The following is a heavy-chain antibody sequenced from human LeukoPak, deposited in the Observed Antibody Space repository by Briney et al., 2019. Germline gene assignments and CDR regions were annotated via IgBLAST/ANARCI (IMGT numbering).Heavy chain of an antibody. CDR3: ARDYYDSSGYYREDWYFDL. CDR1: GFTFSSYE. V-gene: IGHV3-21*05. J-gene: IGHJ2*01. CDR2: ISSSSSYI. D-gene: IGHD3-22*01. Sequence: GGSLRLSCAASGFTFSSYEFNWVRQVPGKGLEWVSYISSSSSYIYYADSVKGRFTISRDNAKNSLYLQMNSLRAEDTAVYYCARDYYDSSGYYREDWYFDLWGRGTLVTVSS.